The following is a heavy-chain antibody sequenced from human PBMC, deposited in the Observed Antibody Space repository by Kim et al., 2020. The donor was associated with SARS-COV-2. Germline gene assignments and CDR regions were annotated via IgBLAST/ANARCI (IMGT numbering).Heavy chain of an antibody. V-gene: IGHV3-74*01. Sequence: GGSLRLSCAASGFTFSSYWMHWVRQAPGKGLVWVSRINSDGSSTSYADSVKGRFTISRDNAKNTLYLQMNSLRAEDTAVYYCARGRLFSYGMDVWGQGTTVTVSS. CDR3: ARGRLFSYGMDV. D-gene: IGHD2-21*01. CDR2: INSDGSST. J-gene: IGHJ6*02. CDR1: GFTFSSYW.